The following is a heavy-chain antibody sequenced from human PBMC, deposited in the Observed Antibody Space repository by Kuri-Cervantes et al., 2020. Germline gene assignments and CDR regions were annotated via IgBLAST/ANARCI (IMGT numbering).Heavy chain of an antibody. D-gene: IGHD2-21*02. CDR3: ARAMVVTAIIPYY. V-gene: IGHV3-9*01. CDR2: ISWNSGSI. CDR1: GFTFDDYA. J-gene: IGHJ4*02. Sequence: SLKISCAASGFTFDDYAMHWVRQAPGKGLEWVSGISWNSGSIGYADSVKGRFTISRDNAKNSLYLQMNSLRAEDTAVYYCARAMVVTAIIPYYWGQGTLVTVSS.